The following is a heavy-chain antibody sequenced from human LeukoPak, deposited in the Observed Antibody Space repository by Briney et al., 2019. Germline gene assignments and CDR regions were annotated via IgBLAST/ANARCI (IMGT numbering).Heavy chain of an antibody. V-gene: IGHV1-69*13. CDR2: IIPIFGRA. CDR3: ASIVGADYYYYGMDV. J-gene: IGHJ6*02. CDR1: GGTFSSYA. Sequence: GASVKVSCKASGGTFSSYAISWVRQAPGQGLEWMGGIIPIFGRANYAQKFQGRVTITADESTSTAYMELSSLRSEDTAVYYCASIVGADYYYYGMDVWGQGTTVTVSS. D-gene: IGHD1-26*01.